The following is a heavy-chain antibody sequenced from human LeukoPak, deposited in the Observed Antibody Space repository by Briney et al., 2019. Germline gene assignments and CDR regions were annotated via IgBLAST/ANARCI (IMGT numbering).Heavy chain of an antibody. CDR3: AKDS. J-gene: IGHJ5*02. CDR1: GFTFSNSA. Sequence: GGSLRLSCAVSGFTFSNSAMSWVRQAPGKGLEWVSAISTSGGTTYYADSVKGRFTISRDNSKNTLYLQMNSLRVEDTAVYYCAKDSWGQGTLVTVSS. V-gene: IGHV3-23*01. CDR2: ISTSGGTT.